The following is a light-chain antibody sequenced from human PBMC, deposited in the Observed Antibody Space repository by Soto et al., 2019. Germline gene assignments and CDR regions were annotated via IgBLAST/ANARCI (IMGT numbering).Light chain of an antibody. Sequence: EVVLTQSPATLSVSPGERATLSYRASHSVGSNLAWYQQKLGQSPRLLIYDASVRATGIPARFSGGGSATEFTLTISSLQSEDFAVYYCQQYYNWPRTFGQGTKVEI. CDR1: HSVGSN. V-gene: IGKV3-15*01. J-gene: IGKJ1*01. CDR2: DAS. CDR3: QQYYNWPRT.